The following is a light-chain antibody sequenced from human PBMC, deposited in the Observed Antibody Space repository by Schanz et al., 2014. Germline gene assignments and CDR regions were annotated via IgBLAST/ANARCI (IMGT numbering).Light chain of an antibody. V-gene: IGKV3-11*01. CDR1: QSVNGY. Sequence: EIVLTQSPATLSLSPGERATLSCRTSQSVNGYLAWYQQKPGQAPRLLIYDTSNRAAGIPARFSGSGSGTDFTLTISSLEPEDFAVYYCQQYGSSPLTFGGGTKVEIK. J-gene: IGKJ4*01. CDR2: DTS. CDR3: QQYGSSPLT.